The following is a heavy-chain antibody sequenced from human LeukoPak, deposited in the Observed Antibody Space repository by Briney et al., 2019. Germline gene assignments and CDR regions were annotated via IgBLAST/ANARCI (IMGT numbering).Heavy chain of an antibody. Sequence: SETLSLTCTVSGGSIISGSHYWTWIRQPAGKGLEYIGRVYGSGSTDSNPSLRSRLTMSVDTSKNQLSLKLTSVTAADTAVYYCARLGRFGALLPYYYYMDVWGKGTTVTVSS. CDR2: VYGSGST. V-gene: IGHV4-61*02. J-gene: IGHJ6*03. CDR1: GGSIISGSHY. CDR3: ARLGRFGALLPYYYYMDV. D-gene: IGHD3-10*01.